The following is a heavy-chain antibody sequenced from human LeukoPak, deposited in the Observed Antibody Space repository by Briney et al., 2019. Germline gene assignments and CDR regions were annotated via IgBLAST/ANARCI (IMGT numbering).Heavy chain of an antibody. CDR1: GFTFSSYA. J-gene: IGHJ4*02. V-gene: IGHV3-30-3*01. CDR3: ARDAHPKPHDSSPGAAGIDY. CDR2: ISYDGSNK. D-gene: IGHD3-22*01. Sequence: PGGSLRLSCAASGFTFSSYAMHWVRQAPGKGLEWVAVISYDGSNKYYADSVKGRFTISRDNSKNTLYLQMNSLRAEDTAVYYCARDAHPKPHDSSPGAAGIDYWGQGTLVTVSS.